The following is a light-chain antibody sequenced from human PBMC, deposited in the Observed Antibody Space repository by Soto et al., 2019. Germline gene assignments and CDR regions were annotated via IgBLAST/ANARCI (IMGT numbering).Light chain of an antibody. CDR1: QGISSY. Sequence: AIRMTQSPSSLSASTGDRVTITCRASQGISSYLAWYQQKPGKAPKLLIYAASTLQSGVPSRFSGSGSGTDFTLTISCLQSEDFATYYCQQYYSYHTFGQGTKLEIK. J-gene: IGKJ2*01. V-gene: IGKV1-8*01. CDR2: AAS. CDR3: QQYYSYHT.